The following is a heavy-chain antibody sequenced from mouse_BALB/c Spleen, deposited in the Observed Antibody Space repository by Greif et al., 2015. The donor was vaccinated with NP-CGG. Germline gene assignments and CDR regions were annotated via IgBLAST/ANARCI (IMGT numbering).Heavy chain of an antibody. J-gene: IGHJ2*01. V-gene: IGHV2-4-1*01. CDR3: ARKGIYYDYFDY. D-gene: IGHD2-4*01. CDR1: GFSLTSYG. CDR2: IWSDGST. Sequence: QVQLQQSGPGLVQPSQSLSITCTVSGFSLTSYGVHWVRQSPGKGLEWLGVIWSDGSTDYNAAFISRLSISKDNSKSQVFFKMNSLQADDTAIYYCARKGIYYDYFDYWGQGTTLTVSS.